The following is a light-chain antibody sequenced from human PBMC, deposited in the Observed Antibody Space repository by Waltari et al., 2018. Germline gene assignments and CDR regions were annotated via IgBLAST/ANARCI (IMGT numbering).Light chain of an antibody. J-gene: IGKJ1*01. CDR1: QIVSTY. V-gene: IGKV1-39*01. CDR2: GAS. Sequence: DIQMTHSPSSLSASVGDRVTITCRASQIVSTYLNWYQQKPGKAPKLLIYGASSLQNGVPLRFSGSGSGTDFTLTISSLQPEDFATYYCQQSYSTPPTFGQGTKVEIK. CDR3: QQSYSTPPT.